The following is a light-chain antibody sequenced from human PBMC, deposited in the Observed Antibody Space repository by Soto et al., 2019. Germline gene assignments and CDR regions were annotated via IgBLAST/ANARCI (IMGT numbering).Light chain of an antibody. V-gene: IGKV1-5*03. CDR1: QSVNSL. Sequence: DIQMTQSPSTLSASVGDRITITCRASQSVNSLLAWYQQKPGKAPKLLIYKASNLARGVPSTFSGSGARTEFTLTISSLQPDDFATYYCQQYNVYSWTFGQGTEVVIK. CDR2: KAS. J-gene: IGKJ1*01. CDR3: QQYNVYSWT.